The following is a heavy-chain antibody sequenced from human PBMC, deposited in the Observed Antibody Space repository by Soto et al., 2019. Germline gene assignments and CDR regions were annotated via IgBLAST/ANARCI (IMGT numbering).Heavy chain of an antibody. CDR1: GGSISSYY. Sequence: SETLSLTCTVSGGSISSYYWSWIRQPPGKGLEWIGYIYYSGSTNYNPSLKSRVTISVDTSKNQFSLKLSSVTAADTAVYYCARQASIPAYYFDYWGQGTLVTVSS. V-gene: IGHV4-59*08. D-gene: IGHD6-6*01. CDR3: ARQASIPAYYFDY. CDR2: IYYSGST. J-gene: IGHJ4*02.